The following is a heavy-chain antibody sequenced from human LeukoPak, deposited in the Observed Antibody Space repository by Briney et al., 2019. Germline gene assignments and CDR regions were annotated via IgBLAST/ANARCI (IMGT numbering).Heavy chain of an antibody. D-gene: IGHD3-10*01. Sequence: PGRSLRLSCAASGFTFSSYAMTWVRQAPGKGLEWVSYISERGGGTTYADSVKGRFTISRDTSLNTLYLQMNNLRAEDTAVYFCAKRGVVIRGIVVIGYHQEAYHYDFWGQGVMVTVSS. CDR2: ISERGGGT. V-gene: IGHV3-23*01. CDR3: AKRGVVIRGIVVIGYHQEAYHYDF. CDR1: GFTFSSYA. J-gene: IGHJ4*02.